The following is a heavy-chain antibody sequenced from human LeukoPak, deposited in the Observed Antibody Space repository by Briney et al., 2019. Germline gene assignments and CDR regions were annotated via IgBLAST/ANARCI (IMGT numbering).Heavy chain of an antibody. V-gene: IGHV4-34*01. J-gene: IGHJ6*02. CDR2: INHSGST. CDR3: ARGGYSGSYNQSYYYYYGMDV. D-gene: IGHD1-26*01. Sequence: SETLSLTCAVYGGSFSGYYWSWIRQPPGKGLEWIGEINHSGSTNYNPSLKSRVTISVDTSKNQFSLKLSSVTAADTAVYYCARGGYSGSYNQSYYYYYGMDVWGQGTTVTASS. CDR1: GGSFSGYY.